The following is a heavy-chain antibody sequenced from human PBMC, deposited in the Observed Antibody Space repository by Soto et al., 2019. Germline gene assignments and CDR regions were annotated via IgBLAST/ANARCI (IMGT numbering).Heavy chain of an antibody. CDR3: ARTRTSEFDY. J-gene: IGHJ4*02. V-gene: IGHV4-59*01. CDR2: IYYSGST. CDR1: GGSISSYY. Sequence: QMQLQESGPGLVKPSETLSLTCTVSGGSISSYYWSWIRQPPGKGLEWIGYIYYSGSTNYNPSLKSRVTISVDTSKNQFSLKLSSVTAADTAVYYCARTRTSEFDYWGQGTLVTVSS.